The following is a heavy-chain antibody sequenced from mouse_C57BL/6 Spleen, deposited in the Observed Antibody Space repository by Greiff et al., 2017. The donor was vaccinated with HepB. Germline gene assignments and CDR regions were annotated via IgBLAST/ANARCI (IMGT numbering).Heavy chain of an antibody. Sequence: EVQLVESGPELVKPGASVKIPCKASGYTFTDYNMDWVKQSHGKSLEWIGDINPNNGGTIYNQKFKGKATLTVDKSSSTAYMELRSLTSEDTAVYYCARWASYYYGSSYDWYFDVWGTGTTVTVSS. CDR3: ARWASYYYGSSYDWYFDV. D-gene: IGHD1-1*01. CDR1: GYTFTDYN. J-gene: IGHJ1*03. CDR2: INPNNGGT. V-gene: IGHV1-18*01.